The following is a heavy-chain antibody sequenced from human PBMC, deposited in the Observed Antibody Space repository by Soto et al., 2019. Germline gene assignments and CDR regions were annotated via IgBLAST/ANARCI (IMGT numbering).Heavy chain of an antibody. Sequence: GESLKLSCKGSGYSFTSYWIGWVRQMPGKSLEWMGIIYPVDSDTRYSPSFQGQVTISADKSISTAYLQWSSLKASDTAMYYCSINFWSGYYNTYYYYYGMDVWGQGTTVTVSS. D-gene: IGHD3-3*01. V-gene: IGHV5-51*01. CDR2: IYPVDSDT. CDR3: SINFWSGYYNTYYYYYGMDV. J-gene: IGHJ6*02. CDR1: GYSFTSYW.